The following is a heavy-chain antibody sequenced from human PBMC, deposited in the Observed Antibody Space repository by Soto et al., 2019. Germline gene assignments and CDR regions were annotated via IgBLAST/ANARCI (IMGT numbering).Heavy chain of an antibody. CDR1: AFPFGENA. CDR2: ISDSGATT. V-gene: IGHV3-23*01. CDR3: AKEDTSSGSLDY. Sequence: GGSLRLSYAASAFPFGENAMSWVRQAPGKGMEWVSGISDSGATTYYADSVRGRFTISRNNSKNTLYLQMKSLRADDSASYYCAKEDTSSGSLDYWGQGAVDAVSS. D-gene: IGHD6-19*01. J-gene: IGHJ4*02.